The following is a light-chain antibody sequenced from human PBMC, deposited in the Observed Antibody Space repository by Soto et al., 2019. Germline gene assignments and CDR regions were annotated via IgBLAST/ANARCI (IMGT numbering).Light chain of an antibody. Sequence: QSALTQPASVSGSPGQSITISCTGTSSDVGGYNYVSWYQQHSGKAPKLIIYEVSNRPSGVSNRFSGSKSGNTASLTISGLQAEDEVDYYCSSYTATSTSVFGTGTKVIVL. CDR2: EVS. J-gene: IGLJ1*01. CDR1: SSDVGGYNY. CDR3: SSYTATSTSV. V-gene: IGLV2-14*01.